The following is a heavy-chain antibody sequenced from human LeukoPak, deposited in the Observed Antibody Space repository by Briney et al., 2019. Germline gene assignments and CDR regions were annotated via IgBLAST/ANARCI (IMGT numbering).Heavy chain of an antibody. V-gene: IGHV3-30*02. Sequence: GGSLRLSCAASGFTFSSYGMHWVRQAPGKGLEWVAFIRYDGSNKYCADSVKGRFTISRDNSKNTLYLQMNSLRAEDTAVYYCAKDCCRRYCSGGSCYSVAYYYMDVWGKGTTVTISS. D-gene: IGHD2-15*01. J-gene: IGHJ6*03. CDR2: IRYDGSNK. CDR3: AKDCCRRYCSGGSCYSVAYYYMDV. CDR1: GFTFSSYG.